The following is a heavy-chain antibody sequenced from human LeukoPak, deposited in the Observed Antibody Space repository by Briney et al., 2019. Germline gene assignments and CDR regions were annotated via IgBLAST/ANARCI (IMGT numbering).Heavy chain of an antibody. CDR3: VTYYYGSGTHNSRFDP. D-gene: IGHD3-10*01. Sequence: PGGSLRLSCTASGFTFGDYAMSWVRQAPGKGLEWVGFIRSKAYGGTTEYAASVKGRFTISRDDSKSIAYLQMNSLKTEDTAVYYCVTYYYGSGTHNSRFDPWGQGTLVTVSS. J-gene: IGHJ5*02. CDR1: GFTFGDYA. V-gene: IGHV3-49*04. CDR2: IRSKAYGGTT.